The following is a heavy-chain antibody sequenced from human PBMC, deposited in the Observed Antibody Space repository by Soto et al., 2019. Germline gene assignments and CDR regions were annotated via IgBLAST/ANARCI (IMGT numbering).Heavy chain of an antibody. CDR2: INHSGST. D-gene: IGHD3-16*01. CDR3: RNDEMITLTRGSFKKFDP. Sequence: SETLSLTCAVYGGSFSGYYWSWIRQPPGKGLEWIGEINHSGSTNYNPSLKSRVTISVDTSKNQFSLKLSSVTAADTAVSYCRNDEMITLTRGSFKKFDPWGQGTLVTVSS. J-gene: IGHJ5*02. CDR1: GGSFSGYY. V-gene: IGHV4-34*03.